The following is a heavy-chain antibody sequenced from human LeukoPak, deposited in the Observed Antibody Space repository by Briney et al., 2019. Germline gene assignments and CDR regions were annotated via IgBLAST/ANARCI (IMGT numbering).Heavy chain of an antibody. CDR1: GFTFTDHY. Sequence: ASMRVSCKPSGFTFTDHYIYWVRQGPGQGLEWMGYIGLHSTFTSSPQESQGRVTMTRDASMSTAYRELTRLTSDDTAVYYCVREGEGPLSKDFDYWGQGTLVTASS. V-gene: IGHV1-2*02. CDR3: VREGEGPLSKDFDY. J-gene: IGHJ4*02. CDR2: IGLHSTFT. D-gene: IGHD2/OR15-2a*01.